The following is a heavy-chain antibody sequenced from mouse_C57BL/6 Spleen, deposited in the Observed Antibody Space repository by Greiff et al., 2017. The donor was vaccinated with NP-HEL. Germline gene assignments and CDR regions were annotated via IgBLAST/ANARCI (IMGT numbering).Heavy chain of an antibody. Sequence: QVQLQQSGAELAKPGASVKLSCKASGYTFTSYWMHWVKQRPGQGLEWIGYINPSSGYTKYNQKFKDKATLTADKSSSTAYMQLSSLTYEDSAVYYCARYPHYYGSRGYYAMDYWGQGTSVTVSS. V-gene: IGHV1-7*01. CDR2: INPSSGYT. J-gene: IGHJ4*01. CDR3: ARYPHYYGSRGYYAMDY. CDR1: GYTFTSYW. D-gene: IGHD1-1*01.